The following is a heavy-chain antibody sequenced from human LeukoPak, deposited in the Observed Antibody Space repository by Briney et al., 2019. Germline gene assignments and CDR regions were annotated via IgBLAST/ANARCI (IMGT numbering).Heavy chain of an antibody. J-gene: IGHJ3*02. CDR2: IFTGTGANT. CDR3: ARAGGTRGIEGIPLRGHAFDI. D-gene: IGHD1-26*01. CDR1: GDSITSSIYC. V-gene: IGHV4-61*02. Sequence: SQTLSLTCTLSGDSITSSIYCWRWIRQSAGKGLEWIGRIFTGTGANTNYNPSLKSRVTLSVDTSRNQFSLSLTSVTAADTAIYYCARAGGTRGIEGIPLRGHAFDIWGQGTMVTVS.